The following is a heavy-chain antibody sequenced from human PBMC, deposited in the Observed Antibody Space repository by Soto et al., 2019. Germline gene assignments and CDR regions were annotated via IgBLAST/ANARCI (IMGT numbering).Heavy chain of an antibody. CDR2: INHSGST. Sequence: QVQLQQWGAGLLKPSETLSLTCAVYGGSFSGYYWSWIRQPPGKGLEWIGEINHSGSTNYNPSLKSRVTLSVDTSKNQFSLKLSSVTAADTAVYYCARGGYCSGGSCGNWFDPWGQGTLVTVSS. CDR3: ARGGYCSGGSCGNWFDP. J-gene: IGHJ5*02. V-gene: IGHV4-34*01. CDR1: GGSFSGYY. D-gene: IGHD2-15*01.